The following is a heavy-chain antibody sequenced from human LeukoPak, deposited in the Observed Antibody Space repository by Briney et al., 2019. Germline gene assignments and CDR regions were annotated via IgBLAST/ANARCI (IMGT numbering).Heavy chain of an antibody. CDR3: AKDGGRLVGATGDYYMDV. V-gene: IGHV1-46*01. CDR1: GYTFTSYY. J-gene: IGHJ6*03. Sequence: ASVKVSCKASGYTFTSYYMHWVRQAPGQGLEWMGIINPSGGSTSYAQKFQGRVTMTRDMSTSTVYMELSSLRSEDTAVYYCAKDGGRLVGATGDYYMDVWGKGTTVTVSS. D-gene: IGHD1-26*01. CDR2: INPSGGST.